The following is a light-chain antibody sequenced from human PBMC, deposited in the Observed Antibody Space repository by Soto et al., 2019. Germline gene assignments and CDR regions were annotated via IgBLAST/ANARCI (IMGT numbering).Light chain of an antibody. CDR1: QNIGRW. CDR2: EAS. CDR3: KQYLSWT. V-gene: IGKV1-5*01. J-gene: IGKJ1*01. Sequence: DIQMTQSPSSLSASVGDRVTITCRASQNIGRWLAWYQQKPGKAPKFLIYEASTLESGVPSRFSGSGSGTQFTLTISSLQADDFATYYCKQYLSWTFGQGTRAEVK.